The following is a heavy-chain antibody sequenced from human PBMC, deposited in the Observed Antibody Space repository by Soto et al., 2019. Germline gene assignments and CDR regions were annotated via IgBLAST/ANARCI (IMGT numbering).Heavy chain of an antibody. CDR2: IWYDGSNK. D-gene: IGHD3-9*01. V-gene: IGHV3-33*01. Sequence: GGSLRLSCAASGFTFSSYGMHWVRQAPGKGLEWVAVIWYDGSNKYYADSVKGRFTISRDNSKNTLYLQMNSLRAEDTAVYYCARDPYYDILTGYYKGGRFDYWGQGTLVTVSS. CDR3: ARDPYYDILTGYYKGGRFDY. CDR1: GFTFSSYG. J-gene: IGHJ4*02.